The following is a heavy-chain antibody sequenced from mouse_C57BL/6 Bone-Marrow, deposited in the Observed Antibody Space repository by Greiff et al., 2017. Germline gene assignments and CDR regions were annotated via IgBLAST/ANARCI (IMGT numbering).Heavy chain of an antibody. J-gene: IGHJ1*03. CDR2: IWTGGGT. D-gene: IGHD1-1*01. CDR1: GFSLTSYA. V-gene: IGHV2-9-1*01. Sequence: QVQLKESGPGLVAPSQSLSITCTISGFSLTSYAISWVRQPPGKGLEWLGVIWTGGGTNYNSALKSRLSISKDNSKSQVFLKMNSLQTDDTARYYCARIRVYYYGSSYGYFDVWGTGTTVTVSS. CDR3: ARIRVYYYGSSYGYFDV.